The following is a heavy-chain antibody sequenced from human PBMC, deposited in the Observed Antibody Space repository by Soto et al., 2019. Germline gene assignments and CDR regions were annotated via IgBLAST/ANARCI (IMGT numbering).Heavy chain of an antibody. Sequence: PSETLSLTCTVSGGSISSGGYYWSWIRQHPGKGLEWIGYIYYSGSTYYNPSLKSRVTITVDTSKNQFSLKLSSVTAADTAVYYCARAGNDNYYYGMDVWGQGTTVTAS. J-gene: IGHJ6*02. CDR2: IYYSGST. CDR1: GGSISSGGYY. D-gene: IGHD1-1*01. V-gene: IGHV4-31*03. CDR3: ARAGNDNYYYGMDV.